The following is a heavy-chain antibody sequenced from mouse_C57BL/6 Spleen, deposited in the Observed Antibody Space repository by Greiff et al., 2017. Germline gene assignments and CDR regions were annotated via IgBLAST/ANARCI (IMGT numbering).Heavy chain of an antibody. CDR2: IYPGDGDT. J-gene: IGHJ4*01. CDR1: GYAFSSYW. CDR3: AREVLTTVVARAMDY. D-gene: IGHD1-1*01. V-gene: IGHV1-80*01. Sequence: VKLMESGAELVKPGASVKISCKASGYAFSSYWLNWVKQRPGTGLEWIGQIYPGDGDTNYNGKFKGKATLTADKSSSTAYMQLSSLTSEDSAVYFCAREVLTTVVARAMDYWGQGTSVTVSS.